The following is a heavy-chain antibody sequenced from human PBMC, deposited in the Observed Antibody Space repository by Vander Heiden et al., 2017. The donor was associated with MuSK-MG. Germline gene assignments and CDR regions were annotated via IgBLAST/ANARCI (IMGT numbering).Heavy chain of an antibody. Sequence: QVQLQESGPGLVKPSETLSLTCAVSGYSISSGYYWGWIRQPPGKGLEWIGSIYHSGSTYYNPSLKSRVTISVDTSKNQFSLKLSSVTAADTAVYYCARVYSSGYLYYFDYWGQGTLVTVSS. V-gene: IGHV4-38-2*01. J-gene: IGHJ4*02. CDR2: IYHSGST. CDR1: GYSISSGYY. D-gene: IGHD3-22*01. CDR3: ARVYSSGYLYYFDY.